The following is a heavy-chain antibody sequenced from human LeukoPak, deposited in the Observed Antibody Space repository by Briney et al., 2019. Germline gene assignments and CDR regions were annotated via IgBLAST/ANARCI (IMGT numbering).Heavy chain of an antibody. CDR1: GFTFSSYA. J-gene: IGHJ6*02. CDR2: ISYDGSNK. CDR3: ARDLDHPYDFWSGYSYYYYGMDV. D-gene: IGHD3-3*01. Sequence: GGSLRLSCAASGFTFSSYAMHWVRQAPGKGLEWVAVISYDGSNKYYADSVKGRFTISRDNSKNTLYLQMNSLRAEDTAVYYCARDLDHPYDFWSGYSYYYYGMDVWGQGTTVAVSS. V-gene: IGHV3-30*04.